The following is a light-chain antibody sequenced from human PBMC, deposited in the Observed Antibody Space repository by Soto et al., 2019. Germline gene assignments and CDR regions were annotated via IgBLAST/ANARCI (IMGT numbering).Light chain of an antibody. CDR3: QQYNAWPLT. CDR1: QSVNSN. V-gene: IGKV3-15*01. CDR2: VAS. J-gene: IGKJ4*01. Sequence: EIVMTQSPATLSVSPGERVTLSCRASQSVNSNLAWYQQKPGQTPKLLIYVASTRATGIPARFSGSGSGTEFTLTISSLQSEDFAMYYCQQYNAWPLTFGGGTKVEFK.